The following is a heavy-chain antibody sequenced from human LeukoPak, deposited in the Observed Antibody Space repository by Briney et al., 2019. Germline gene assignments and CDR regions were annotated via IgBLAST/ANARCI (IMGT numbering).Heavy chain of an antibody. CDR2: IYTSGST. CDR1: GGSISSGSYY. CDR3: ARMVPYCSGGSCYSGTAFDI. J-gene: IGHJ3*02. Sequence: PSETLSLTCTVSGGSISSGSYYWSWIRQPAVKGLEWIGRIYTSGSTNYNPSLKSRVTISVDTSKNQFSLKLSSVTAADTAVYYCARMVPYCSGGSCYSGTAFDIWGQGTMVTVSS. D-gene: IGHD2-15*01. V-gene: IGHV4-61*02.